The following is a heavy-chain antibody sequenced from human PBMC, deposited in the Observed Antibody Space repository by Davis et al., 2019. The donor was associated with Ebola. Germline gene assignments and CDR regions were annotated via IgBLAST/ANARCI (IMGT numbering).Heavy chain of an antibody. D-gene: IGHD4-17*01. CDR1: GYTFTSYG. Sequence: AASAKVSCKASGYTFTSYGISWVRQAPGQGLEWMGWISASNGNTDYAQKLQGRVTMTTDTSTSTAYMELRSLRSDDTAVYYCALRLRYYYGMDVWGQGTTVTVSS. CDR2: ISASNGNT. J-gene: IGHJ6*02. V-gene: IGHV1-18*04. CDR3: ALRLRYYYGMDV.